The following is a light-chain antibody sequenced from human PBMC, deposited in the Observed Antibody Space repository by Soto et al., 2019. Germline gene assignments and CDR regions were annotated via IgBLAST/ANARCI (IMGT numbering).Light chain of an antibody. CDR1: QSVSSY. Sequence: IVLTQSPATLSLSPGERATLACRAGQSVSSYLAWYQQKPGQAPRLLIYDASNRATGIPARFSGSGSGTDFTHTISSLEPEEFAVYYCQQRSNWPLSFGGGTKVEIK. V-gene: IGKV3-11*01. J-gene: IGKJ4*01. CDR2: DAS. CDR3: QQRSNWPLS.